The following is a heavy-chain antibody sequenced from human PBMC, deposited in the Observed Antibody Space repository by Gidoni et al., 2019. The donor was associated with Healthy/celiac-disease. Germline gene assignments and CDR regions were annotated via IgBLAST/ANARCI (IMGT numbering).Heavy chain of an antibody. CDR1: GFTFSSYA. V-gene: IGHV3-23*01. D-gene: IGHD3-9*01. J-gene: IGHJ6*02. Sequence: EVQLLESGGGLVQPGGSLRLSCAASGFTFSSYAMSWVRQAPGKGLEWVSAISGSGGSTYYADSVKGRFTISRDNSKNTLYLQMNSLRAEDTAVYYCAKDGPELVGNYYYYYGMDVWGQGTTVTVSS. CDR2: ISGSGGST. CDR3: AKDGPELVGNYYYYYGMDV.